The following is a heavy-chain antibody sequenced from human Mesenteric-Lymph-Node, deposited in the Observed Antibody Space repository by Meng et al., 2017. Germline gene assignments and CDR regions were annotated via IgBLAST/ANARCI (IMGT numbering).Heavy chain of an antibody. Sequence: ASVKVSCKASGYTFTGYYMHWVRQAPGQGLEWMGWINPNSGGTNYAQKLQGRVTMTTDTSTSTAYMELRSLRSDDTAVYYCARDSSGYYYEVDYWGQGTLVTVSS. J-gene: IGHJ4*02. CDR2: INPNSGGT. CDR3: ARDSSGYYYEVDY. V-gene: IGHV1-2*02. D-gene: IGHD3-22*01. CDR1: GYTFTGYY.